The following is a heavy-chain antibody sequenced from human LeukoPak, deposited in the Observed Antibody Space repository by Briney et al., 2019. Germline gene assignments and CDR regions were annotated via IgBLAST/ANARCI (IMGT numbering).Heavy chain of an antibody. V-gene: IGHV4-34*01. J-gene: IGHJ4*02. Sequence: SETLSLTCAVYGGSFSGYYWSWIRQPPGKGLEWIGEINHSGSTNYNPSLKSRVTISVDTSKNQFSLKLSSVTAADTAVYYCARVTTVTTHTYFDYWGQGTLVTVSS. D-gene: IGHD4-17*01. CDR3: ARVTTVTTHTYFDY. CDR2: INHSGST. CDR1: GGSFSGYY.